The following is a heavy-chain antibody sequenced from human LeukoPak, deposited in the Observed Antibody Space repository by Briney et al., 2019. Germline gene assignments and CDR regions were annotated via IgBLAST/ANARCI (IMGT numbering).Heavy chain of an antibody. V-gene: IGHV4-39*01. CDR2: IYYSGST. CDR3: ARGFETEGVFDY. CDR1: GGSISSSSYY. J-gene: IGHJ4*02. D-gene: IGHD3-9*01. Sequence: PSETLSLTCTVSGGSISSSSYYWGWIRQPPGKGLEWIGSIYYSGSTYYNPSLKSRVTISVDTSKNQFSLKLSSVTAADTAVYYCARGFETEGVFDYWGQGTLVTVSS.